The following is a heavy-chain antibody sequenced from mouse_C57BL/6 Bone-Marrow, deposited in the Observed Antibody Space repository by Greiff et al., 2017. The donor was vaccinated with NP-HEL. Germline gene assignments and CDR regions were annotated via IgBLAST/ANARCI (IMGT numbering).Heavy chain of an antibody. V-gene: IGHV5-6*01. Sequence: EVKLVESGGDLVKPGGSLKLSCAASGFTFSSYGMSWVRQTPDKRLEWVATISSGGSYTYYPDSVKGRFTISRDNAKNTLYLQMSSLKSEDTAMYYCARGIVTFDYWGQGTTLTVSS. CDR2: ISSGGSYT. CDR3: ARGIVTFDY. D-gene: IGHD2-5*01. CDR1: GFTFSSYG. J-gene: IGHJ2*01.